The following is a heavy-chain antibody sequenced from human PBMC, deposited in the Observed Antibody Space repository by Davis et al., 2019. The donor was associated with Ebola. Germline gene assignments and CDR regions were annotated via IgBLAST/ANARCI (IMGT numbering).Heavy chain of an antibody. CDR2: INPSGGST. CDR3: ARSLQLATAGTYVVDY. Sequence: ASVKVSCKASGYTFTSYYMHWVRQAPGQGLEWMGIINPSGGSTSYAQKFQGRVTMTRDTSTSTVYMELSSLRSEDTAVYYCARSLQLATAGTYVVDYWGQGTLVTVSS. D-gene: IGHD6-13*01. V-gene: IGHV1-46*01. CDR1: GYTFTSYY. J-gene: IGHJ4*02.